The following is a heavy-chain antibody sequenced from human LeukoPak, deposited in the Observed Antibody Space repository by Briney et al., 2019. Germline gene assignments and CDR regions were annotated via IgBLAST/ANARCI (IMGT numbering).Heavy chain of an antibody. CDR1: GFTFSSYG. V-gene: IGHV3-30*02. D-gene: IGHD3-10*01. J-gene: IGHJ4*02. CDR2: IRYDGSNK. Sequence: GSLRLSCAASGFTFSSYGMHWVRQAPGKGLEWVAFIRYDGSNKYYADSVKGRFTISRDNSKNTLYLQMNSLRAEDTAVYYCAKDQMVRGVISPLDYWGQGTLVTVSS. CDR3: AKDQMVRGVISPLDY.